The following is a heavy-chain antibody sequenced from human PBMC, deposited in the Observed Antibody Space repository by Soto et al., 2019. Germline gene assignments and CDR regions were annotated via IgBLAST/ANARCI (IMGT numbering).Heavy chain of an antibody. V-gene: IGHV4-59*04. J-gene: IGHJ4*02. D-gene: IGHD3-3*01. Sequence: SETLSLTCTVFGGSISAYYWAWLRRPPGKGLEWIGYIYNGGSTYYRPSLESRMHMSLDATRNHYSLRLTSVTAADTAVYFCARAPVGLDTISYFDYWGQGKLVTVSS. CDR1: GGSISAYY. CDR3: ARAPVGLDTISYFDY. CDR2: IYNGGST.